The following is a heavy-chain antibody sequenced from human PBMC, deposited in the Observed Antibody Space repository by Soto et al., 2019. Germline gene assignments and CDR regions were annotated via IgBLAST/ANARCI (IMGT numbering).Heavy chain of an antibody. D-gene: IGHD2-2*02. CDR1: GGSFSGYY. CDR2: INHSGST. V-gene: IGHV4-34*01. CDR3: ARGGVVVVPAAIPYYFDY. Sequence: SETLSLTCAVYGGSFSGYYWSWIRQPPGKGREWIGEINHSGSTNYNPSLKSRVTISVDTSKNQFSLKLSSVTAADTAVYYCARGGVVVVPAAIPYYFDYWGQGTLVTVS. J-gene: IGHJ4*02.